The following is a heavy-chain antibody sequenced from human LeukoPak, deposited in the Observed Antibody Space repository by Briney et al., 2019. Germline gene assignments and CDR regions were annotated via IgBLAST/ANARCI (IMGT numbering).Heavy chain of an antibody. CDR3: ARNTGGFKLGDAFDI. J-gene: IGHJ3*02. Sequence: GSLRLSCAASGFTVSTYYMTWVRQAPGKGLECVSVIYSGGSTYYADSVKGRFTISRDNSKNTLYLQMNSLRAEDTAIYYCARNTGGFKLGDAFDIWGQGTMVTVSS. V-gene: IGHV3-53*01. CDR2: IYSGGST. CDR1: GFTVSTYY. D-gene: IGHD2-8*02.